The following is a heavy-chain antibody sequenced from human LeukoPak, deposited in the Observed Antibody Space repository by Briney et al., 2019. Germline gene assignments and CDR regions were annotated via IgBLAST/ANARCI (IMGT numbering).Heavy chain of an antibody. CDR3: TRESGAFSPFGF. V-gene: IGHV3-23*01. Sequence: PGGSLRLSCAASGFTFSSYAMSWVRQAPGKGLEWVSGISGSGGNTYYADSVKGRFTISRDNSKTTLYLQMNSLRAEDTAIYYCTRESGAFSPFGFWGQGTLVTVSS. D-gene: IGHD1-26*01. CDR2: ISGSGGNT. CDR1: GFTFSSYA. J-gene: IGHJ4*02.